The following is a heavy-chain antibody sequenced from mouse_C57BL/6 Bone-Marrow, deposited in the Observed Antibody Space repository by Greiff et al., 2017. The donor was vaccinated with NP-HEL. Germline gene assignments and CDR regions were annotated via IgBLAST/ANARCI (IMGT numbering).Heavy chain of an antibody. CDR3: AREGAYYYGSTYWYFDV. CDR1: GYSITSGYY. V-gene: IGHV3-6*01. Sequence: EVKLQESGPGLVKPSQSLSLTCSVTGYSITSGYYWNWIRQFPGNKREWMGYISYDGSNNYNPSLKNRISITRDTSKNQFFLKLNSVTTEDTATYYCAREGAYYYGSTYWYFDVWGTGTTVTVSS. J-gene: IGHJ1*03. CDR2: ISYDGSN. D-gene: IGHD1-1*01.